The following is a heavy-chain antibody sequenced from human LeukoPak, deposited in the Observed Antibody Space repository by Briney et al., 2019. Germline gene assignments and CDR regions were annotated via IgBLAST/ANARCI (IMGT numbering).Heavy chain of an antibody. J-gene: IGHJ6*02. CDR3: AKSQGSGSHYYYYGMDV. D-gene: IGHD6-19*01. CDR2: ISYDGSNK. Sequence: PGGSLRLSCAASGFTFSSYGMHWVRQAPGKGLKWVAVISYDGSNKYYADSVKGRFTISRDNSKNTLYLQMNSLRAEDTAVYYCAKSQGSGSHYYYYGMDVWGQGTTVTVSS. CDR1: GFTFSSYG. V-gene: IGHV3-30*18.